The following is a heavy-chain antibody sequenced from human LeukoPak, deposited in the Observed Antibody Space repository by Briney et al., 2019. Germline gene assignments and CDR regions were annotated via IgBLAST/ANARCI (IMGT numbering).Heavy chain of an antibody. J-gene: IGHJ4*02. CDR2: IRSKAYGGTT. Sequence: GGSLRLSCTASGFTFGDYAMSWVRQAPGKGLEWVGFIRSKAYGGTTEYAASVKGRFTTSRDDSKSIAYLQMNSLKTEDTAVYYCTRVPTTVGDYWGQGTLVTVSS. CDR1: GFTFGDYA. CDR3: TRVPTTVGDY. V-gene: IGHV3-49*04. D-gene: IGHD4-23*01.